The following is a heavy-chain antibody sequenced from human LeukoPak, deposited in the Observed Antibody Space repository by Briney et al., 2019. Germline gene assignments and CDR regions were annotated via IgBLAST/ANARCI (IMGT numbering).Heavy chain of an antibody. CDR1: GFTFDDYA. CDR3: AKAGSSGNRGSFDY. CDR2: ISWNSGSI. Sequence: GRSLRLSCAASGFTFDDYAMHWVRQAPGKGLEWASGISWNSGSIGYADSVKGRFTISRDNAKNSLYLQMNSLRAEDTALYYCAKAGSSGNRGSFDYWGQGTLVTVSS. J-gene: IGHJ4*02. V-gene: IGHV3-9*01. D-gene: IGHD3-22*01.